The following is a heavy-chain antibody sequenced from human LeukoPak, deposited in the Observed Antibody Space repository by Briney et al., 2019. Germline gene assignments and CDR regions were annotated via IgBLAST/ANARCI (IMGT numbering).Heavy chain of an antibody. CDR1: GFTFSSYW. Sequence: GGSLRLSCAASGFTFSSYWMGWVRQAPGKGLEWVANIKQDGSEKYYADSVKGRFTISRDNAKNSLYLQMNSLRAEDTAVYYCATGATYYGSGSYFDYWGQGTLVTVSS. J-gene: IGHJ4*02. D-gene: IGHD3-10*01. CDR3: ATGATYYGSGSYFDY. CDR2: IKQDGSEK. V-gene: IGHV3-7*01.